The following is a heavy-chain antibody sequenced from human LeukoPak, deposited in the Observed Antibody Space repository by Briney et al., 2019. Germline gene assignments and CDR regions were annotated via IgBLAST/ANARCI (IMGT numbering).Heavy chain of an antibody. V-gene: IGHV3-9*01. Sequence: GRSLRLSCAASGFTFDDYAMHWVRQAPGKGLEWASGISWNSGSIGYADSVKGRFTISRDNAKNSLYLQMNSLRAEDTALYYCAKDTTPHYGGNGGGAFDIWGQGTMVTVSS. J-gene: IGHJ3*02. CDR2: ISWNSGSI. CDR3: AKDTTPHYGGNGGGAFDI. CDR1: GFTFDDYA. D-gene: IGHD4-23*01.